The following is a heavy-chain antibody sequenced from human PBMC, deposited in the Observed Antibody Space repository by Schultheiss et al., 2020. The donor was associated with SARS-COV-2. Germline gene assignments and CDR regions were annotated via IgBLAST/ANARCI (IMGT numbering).Heavy chain of an antibody. CDR1: GGSFSGYY. CDR3: AWGPFGSSSNRYWFDP. D-gene: IGHD6-6*01. CDR2: INHSGST. V-gene: IGHV4-34*01. J-gene: IGHJ5*02. Sequence: SETLSLTCAVYGGSFSGYYWSWIRQPPGKGLEWIGEINHSGSTNYNPSLKSRVTISVDTSKNQFSLKLSSVTAADTAVYYCAWGPFGSSSNRYWFDPWGQGTLVTVSS.